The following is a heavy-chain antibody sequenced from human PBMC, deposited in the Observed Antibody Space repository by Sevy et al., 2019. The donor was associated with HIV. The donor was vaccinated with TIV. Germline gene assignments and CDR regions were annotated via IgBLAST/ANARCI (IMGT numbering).Heavy chain of an antibody. Sequence: GGSLRLSCTASGFPFSSYEMNWVRQAPGKGLEWVSYITNSGSTTYYSDSVKGRLTISRDKAKNSLYLQMNNLRAEDTAVYYCARDLPPSATTVAHFDYWGRGTLVTVSS. V-gene: IGHV3-48*03. CDR2: ITNSGSTT. CDR3: ARDLPPSATTVAHFDY. D-gene: IGHD4-17*01. J-gene: IGHJ4*02. CDR1: GFPFSSYE.